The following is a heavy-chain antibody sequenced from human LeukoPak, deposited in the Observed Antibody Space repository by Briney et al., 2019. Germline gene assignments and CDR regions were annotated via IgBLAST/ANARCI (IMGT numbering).Heavy chain of an antibody. CDR2: IIPIFGTA. V-gene: IGHV1-69*01. CDR1: GVTFSSYA. J-gene: IGHJ4*02. D-gene: IGHD5-18*01. Sequence: ASVKVSCTASGVTFSSYAISWVRQAPGQGLEWMGGIIPIFGTANYAQKFQGRVTITADESTSTAYMELSSLRSEDTAVYYCARPGYSYGLDYWGQGTLVTVSS. CDR3: ARPGYSYGLDY.